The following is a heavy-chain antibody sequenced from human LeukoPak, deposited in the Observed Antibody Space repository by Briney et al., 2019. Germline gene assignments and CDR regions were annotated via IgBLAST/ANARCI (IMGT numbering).Heavy chain of an antibody. Sequence: ASVRVSCKASGYTFTGYYIHWVRQAPGQGPEWMGWINPTGGVTYYAQQFQGRVTMTRDTSISTAYMELSRLRSDDTAVYHCATYRIVAAYYFDYWGQGTLVTVSS. D-gene: IGHD1-26*01. J-gene: IGHJ4*02. CDR1: GYTFTGYY. CDR2: INPTGGVT. V-gene: IGHV1-2*02. CDR3: ATYRIVAAYYFDY.